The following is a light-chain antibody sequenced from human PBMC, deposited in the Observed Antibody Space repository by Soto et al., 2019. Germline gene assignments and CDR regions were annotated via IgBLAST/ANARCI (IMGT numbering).Light chain of an antibody. CDR1: SSDVGGYDY. CDR2: EVS. CDR3: CSYAGESTVT. Sequence: QSALTQPASVSGSPGQSITISCTGTSSDVGGYDYVSWYQRHPGKAPKLMVFEVSNRPSGVSNRFSGSKSGNAASLTISGLQAEDEADYHCCSYAGESTVTFGGGTKVTVL. V-gene: IGLV2-14*01. J-gene: IGLJ2*01.